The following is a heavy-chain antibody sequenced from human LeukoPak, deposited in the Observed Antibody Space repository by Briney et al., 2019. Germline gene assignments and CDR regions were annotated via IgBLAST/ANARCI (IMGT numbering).Heavy chain of an antibody. D-gene: IGHD3-10*01. Sequence: GGSLRLSCAASGFTFSSYGMHWVRQAPGKGLEWVAVISYDGSNKYYADSVKGRFTISRDNSKNTLYLQMNSLRAEDTAVYYCAKGHYGSGSYYYIDYWGKGTLVTVSS. CDR3: AKGHYGSGSYYYIDY. V-gene: IGHV3-30*18. CDR2: ISYDGSNK. J-gene: IGHJ4*02. CDR1: GFTFSSYG.